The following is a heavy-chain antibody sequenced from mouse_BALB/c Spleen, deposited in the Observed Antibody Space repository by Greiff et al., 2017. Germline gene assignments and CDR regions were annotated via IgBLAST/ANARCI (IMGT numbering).Heavy chain of an antibody. D-gene: IGHD2-14*01. CDR2: ISSGGST. Sequence: EVQRVESGGGLVKPGGSLKLSCAASGFTFSSYAMSWVRQTPEKRLEWVASISSGGSTYYPDSVKGRFTISRDNARNILYLQMSSLRSEDTAMYYCARDGMRYYYFDYWGQGTTLTVSS. CDR1: GFTFSSYA. CDR3: ARDGMRYYYFDY. V-gene: IGHV5-6-5*01. J-gene: IGHJ2*01.